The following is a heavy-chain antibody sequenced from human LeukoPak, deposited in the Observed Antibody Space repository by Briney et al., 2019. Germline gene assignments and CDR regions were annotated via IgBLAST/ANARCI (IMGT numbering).Heavy chain of an antibody. CDR3: ARDGGLSWSSSWYGPSWFDP. CDR1: GGPISSYY. Sequence: SETLSLACTVSGGPISSYYWSWIRQPPGKGLEWFGYIYYSGSTNYNPSLKSRVTISVDTSKNQFSLKLSSVTAADTAVYYCARDGGLSWSSSWYGPSWFDPWGQGTLVTVSS. J-gene: IGHJ5*02. V-gene: IGHV4-59*01. D-gene: IGHD6-13*01. CDR2: IYYSGST.